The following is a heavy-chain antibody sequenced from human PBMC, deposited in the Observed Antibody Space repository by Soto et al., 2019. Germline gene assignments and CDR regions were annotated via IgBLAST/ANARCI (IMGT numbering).Heavy chain of an antibody. D-gene: IGHD3-22*01. Sequence: PSETLSLTCTVSGASISTYYWNWIRQPPGKGLEWIGNIYYSGSTYYNPSLKSRVTISVDTSKNQFSLKLSSVTAADTAVYYCMLGSGWKDFDYWGQGTLVTVSS. CDR3: MLGSGWKDFDY. V-gene: IGHV4-59*04. J-gene: IGHJ4*02. CDR2: IYYSGST. CDR1: GASISTYY.